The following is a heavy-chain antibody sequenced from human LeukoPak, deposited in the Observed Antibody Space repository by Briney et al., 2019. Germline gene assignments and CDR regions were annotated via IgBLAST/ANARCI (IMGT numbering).Heavy chain of an antibody. V-gene: IGHV1-46*01. CDR2: INPSGGST. CDR3: ARDVGYCSGGSCYFEAFDI. Sequence: ASVKVSCKASGYTFTSYDINWVRQAPGQGLEWMGIINPSGGSTSYAQKFQGRVTMTRDMSTSTVYMELSSLRSEDTAVYYCARDVGYCSGGSCYFEAFDIWGQGTMVTVSS. J-gene: IGHJ3*02. D-gene: IGHD2-15*01. CDR1: GYTFTSYD.